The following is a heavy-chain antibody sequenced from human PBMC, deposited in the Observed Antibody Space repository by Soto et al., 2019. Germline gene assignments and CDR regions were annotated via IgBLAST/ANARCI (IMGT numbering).Heavy chain of an antibody. CDR3: ARTIFP. CDR1: GGSITTGGYY. CDR2: SYYRGST. Sequence: QVQLQEPGPGLVKPSQTLSLTCTVSGGSITTGGYYWSWIRQHPGKRLEWIGHSYYRGSTYYNPSLMNRVTVPVATSTNQFSPKLSSVTAADTAVYYCARTIFPWGQGTLVTVSS. V-gene: IGHV4-31*03. D-gene: IGHD3-9*01. J-gene: IGHJ5*02.